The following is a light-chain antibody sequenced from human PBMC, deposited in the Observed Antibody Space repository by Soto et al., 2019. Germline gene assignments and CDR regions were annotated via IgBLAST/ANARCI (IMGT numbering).Light chain of an antibody. V-gene: IGKV3-20*01. Sequence: EIVLTQSPDALSLSPGERATFSCRATQSITNNYVAWYQQKPGQAPRLLIYGASRRATGIPDRISGSGSGTDFALSITRLEPEDFAVYYCQHYGNSPPSVTFGPGTKVEIK. CDR2: GAS. CDR1: QSITNNY. J-gene: IGKJ3*01. CDR3: QHYGNSPPSVT.